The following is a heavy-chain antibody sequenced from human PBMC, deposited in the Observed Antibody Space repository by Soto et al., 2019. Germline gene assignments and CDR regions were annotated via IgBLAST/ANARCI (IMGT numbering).Heavy chain of an antibody. J-gene: IGHJ6*04. CDR3: ASVNPGNNLCYFNGLDV. D-gene: IGHD1-1*01. Sequence: PGGALRLSCAASGVTVGTYGIRWVRQAPGKGPEWVALISYAGSNKYYSKSVKGRFTISRDNSKSTLFLHMNSLRVEDTGVYYCASVNPGNNLCYFNGLDVWGKGTSVTVPQ. V-gene: IGHV3-30-3*01. CDR2: ISYAGSNK. CDR1: GVTVGTYG.